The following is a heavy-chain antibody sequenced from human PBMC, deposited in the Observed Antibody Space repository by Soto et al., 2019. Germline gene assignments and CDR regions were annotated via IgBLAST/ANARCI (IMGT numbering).Heavy chain of an antibody. CDR3: ARHRGDIAMARDY. Sequence: EVQLLESGGGLVQPGGSLRLSCAASGFTCSTYAMGWVRQAPGKGLEWLSVISGSGTSTFNADSVKGRFTIARDNSKNTLYLQMNSLRVDDTGVYYCARHRGDIAMARDYCGPGTLLTVSS. CDR1: GFTCSTYA. J-gene: IGHJ4*02. CDR2: ISGSGTST. D-gene: IGHD5-18*01. V-gene: IGHV3-23*01.